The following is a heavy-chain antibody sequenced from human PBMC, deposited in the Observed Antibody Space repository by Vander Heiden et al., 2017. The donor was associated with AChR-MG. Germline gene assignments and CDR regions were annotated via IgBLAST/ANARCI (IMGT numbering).Heavy chain of an antibody. V-gene: IGHV3-30*18. J-gene: IGHJ1*01. D-gene: IGHD6-6*01. Sequence: QVQLVESGGGVVQPGRSLRLSCAASGFTFSSYGMHWVRQAPGKGLEWVAVISYDGSNKYYADSVKGRFTISRDNSKNTLYLQMNSLRAEDTAVYYCAKDLGPWYSSSYLYFQHWGQGTLVTVSS. CDR2: ISYDGSNK. CDR3: AKDLGPWYSSSYLYFQH. CDR1: GFTFSSYG.